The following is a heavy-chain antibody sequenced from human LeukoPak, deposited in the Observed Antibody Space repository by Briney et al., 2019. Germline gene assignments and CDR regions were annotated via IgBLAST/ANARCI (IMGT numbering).Heavy chain of an antibody. CDR2: IFITGKT. CDR1: GGSISGYY. J-gene: IGHJ3*01. V-gene: IGHV4-4*07. D-gene: IGHD2/OR15-2a*01. CDR3: ARSPAGNSSDV. Sequence: SETLSLTCSVTGGSISGYYWSWIRQPAGKGLEWIGRIFITGKTTYNPSLESRVTISVDKSKNQFSLKLNSVSATDTAVYYCARSPAGNSSDVWGQGTVVIVSS.